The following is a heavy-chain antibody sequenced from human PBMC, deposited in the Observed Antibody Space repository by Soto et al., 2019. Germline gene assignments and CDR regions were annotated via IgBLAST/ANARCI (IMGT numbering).Heavy chain of an antibody. J-gene: IGHJ6*02. V-gene: IGHV4-34*01. Sequence: PSETLSLTCAVYGGSFSGYYWSWIRQPPGKGLEWIGEINHSGSTNYNPSLKSRVTISVDTSKNQFSLKLSSVTAADTAVYYCARGQGIAVAGSVRYYYYGLDVWGQGTTVTVSS. CDR3: ARGQGIAVAGSVRYYYYGLDV. CDR2: INHSGST. CDR1: GGSFSGYY. D-gene: IGHD6-19*01.